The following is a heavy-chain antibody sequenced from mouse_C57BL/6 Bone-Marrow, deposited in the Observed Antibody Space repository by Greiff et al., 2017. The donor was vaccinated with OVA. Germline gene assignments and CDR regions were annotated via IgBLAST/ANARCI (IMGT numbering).Heavy chain of an antibody. D-gene: IGHD2-4*01. CDR2: IYPGGGYT. CDR3: ARSRLRWYFDV. V-gene: IGHV1-63*01. Sequence: QVQLKGSGAELVRPVTSVKMSCKASGYTFTNYWIGWAKQRPGHGLEWIGDIYPGGGYTNYNEKFKGKATLTADKSSSTAYMQFSSLTSEDSAIYYCARSRLRWYFDVWGTGTTVTVSS. CDR1: GYTFTNYW. J-gene: IGHJ1*03.